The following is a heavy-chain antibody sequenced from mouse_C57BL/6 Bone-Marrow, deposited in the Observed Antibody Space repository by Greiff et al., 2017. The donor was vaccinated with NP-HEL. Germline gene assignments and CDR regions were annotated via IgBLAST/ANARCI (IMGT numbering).Heavy chain of an antibody. J-gene: IGHJ3*01. CDR1: GYTFTSYW. CDR2: IYPSDSET. CDR3: ARTDYDYDGAWFAY. Sequence: VQLQQPGAELVRPGSSVKLSCKASGYTFTSYWMDWVKQRPGQGLEWIGNIYPSDSETHYNQKFKDKATLTVDKSSSTAYMQLSSLTSEDSAVYCCARTDYDYDGAWFAYWGQGTRVTVSA. V-gene: IGHV1-61*01. D-gene: IGHD2-4*01.